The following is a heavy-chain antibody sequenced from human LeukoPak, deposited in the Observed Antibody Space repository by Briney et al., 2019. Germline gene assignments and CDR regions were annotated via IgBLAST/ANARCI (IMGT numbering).Heavy chain of an antibody. CDR3: GAKRQIAGSYFRY. CDR2: IYSDGTT. CDR1: GFTVSSNY. V-gene: IGHV3-53*01. Sequence: SGGSLRLSCAASGFTVSSNYMTWVRQAPGKGLEWVSVIYSDGTTYYAASLRGRFTISRNNCKDTPGLQTNSLRVEHTSLFYCGAKRQIAGSYFRYWGQGTLVTVSS. J-gene: IGHJ4*02. D-gene: IGHD3-10*01.